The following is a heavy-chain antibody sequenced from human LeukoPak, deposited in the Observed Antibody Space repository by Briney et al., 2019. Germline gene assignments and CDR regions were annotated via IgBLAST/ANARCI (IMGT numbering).Heavy chain of an antibody. CDR2: IYYSGST. D-gene: IGHD6-19*01. J-gene: IGHJ4*02. V-gene: IGHV4-30-4*08. CDR1: DGSISSGDYY. CDR3: AKERRWAVAGGPDY. Sequence: SETLSLTCTVSDGSISSGDYYWSWIRQPPGKGLEWIGYIYYSGSTYYNPSLRSRITISVDTSKNQFSLKLSSVTAADTAVYYCAKERRWAVAGGPDYWGQGTLVTVSS.